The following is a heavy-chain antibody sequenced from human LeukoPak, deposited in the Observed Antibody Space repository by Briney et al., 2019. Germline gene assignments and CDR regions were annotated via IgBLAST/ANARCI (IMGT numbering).Heavy chain of an antibody. CDR1: GYSFTTYW. V-gene: IGHV5-10-1*01. J-gene: IGHJ5*02. Sequence: GESLKISCKGSGYSFTTYWTSWVRQMPGTGLEWMGRIDPSYSYTNYSPSFQGHVTISADKSISTAYLQWSSLKASDSAMYYCARRSGNWFDPWGQGTLVTVSS. CDR2: IDPSYSYT. CDR3: ARRSGNWFDP.